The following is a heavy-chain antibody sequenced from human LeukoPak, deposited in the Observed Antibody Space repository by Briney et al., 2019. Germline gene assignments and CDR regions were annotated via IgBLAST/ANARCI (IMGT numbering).Heavy chain of an antibody. Sequence: GGSLRLSCAASGVTFSSYWMHWVRQAPGKGLVWVSRIKSDGSSATYADSVKGRFTISRDNAKNSLYLQMNSLRAEDTAVYYCARRFDSWGQGTLVTVSS. CDR3: ARRFDS. CDR2: IKSDGSSA. V-gene: IGHV3-74*01. J-gene: IGHJ4*02. CDR1: GVTFSSYW.